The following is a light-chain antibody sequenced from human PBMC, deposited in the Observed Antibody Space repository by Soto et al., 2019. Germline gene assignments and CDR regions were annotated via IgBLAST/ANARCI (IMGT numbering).Light chain of an antibody. CDR1: SGHSSYA. CDR2: LNSDGSH. CDR3: QTWGSGIQV. V-gene: IGLV4-69*01. J-gene: IGLJ2*01. Sequence: QSVLTQSPSASASLGASVKLTCTLSSGHSSYAIAWHQQQPEKGPRYLMKLNSDGSHSKGDGIPDRFSGSSSGAERYFTISSLQYEDEADYYCQTWGSGIQVFGGGTQLTVL.